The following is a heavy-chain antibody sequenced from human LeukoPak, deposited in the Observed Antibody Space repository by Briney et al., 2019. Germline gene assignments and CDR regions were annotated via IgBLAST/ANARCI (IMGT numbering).Heavy chain of an antibody. CDR1: GFSLSTRGVG. CDR3: AHTPPGWNYWAYDY. CDR2: IYWNDDK. Sequence: SGPTLVNPTQTLTLTCTFSGFSLSTRGVGVGWIRQPPGKALEWLALIYWNDDKRYSPSLKSRLTITKDTSKNQVVLTMTNMDPVDTATYYCAHTPPGWNYWAYDYWGQGTLVTVSS. J-gene: IGHJ4*02. V-gene: IGHV2-5*01. D-gene: IGHD1-7*01.